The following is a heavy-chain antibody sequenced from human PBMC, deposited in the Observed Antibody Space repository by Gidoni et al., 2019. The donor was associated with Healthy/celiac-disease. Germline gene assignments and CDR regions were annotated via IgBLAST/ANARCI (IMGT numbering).Heavy chain of an antibody. D-gene: IGHD2-2*01. V-gene: IGHV4-39*01. J-gene: IGHJ4*02. Sequence: QLQLQESGPGLVKPSETLSLTCTVSGGSISSSSYYWGWIRQPQGKGLEWIGSIYYSGSTYYNPSLKRRVTISVDTSKNQFSLKLSSVTASDTAVYYCARQDIVVVPAARFPNCFDYWGQGTLVTVSS. CDR1: GGSISSSSYY. CDR2: IYYSGST. CDR3: ARQDIVVVPAARFPNCFDY.